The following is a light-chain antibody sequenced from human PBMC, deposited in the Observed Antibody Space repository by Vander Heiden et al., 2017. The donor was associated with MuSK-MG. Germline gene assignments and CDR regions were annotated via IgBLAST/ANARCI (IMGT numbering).Light chain of an antibody. Sequence: QSVLTQPPSASGTPGQRVTISCSGNSSNIGNNDVNWYPQLPGTAPTLPIFFNSHRPSGVPERFAGSKSGTSDSLAIRGLQSEDESDYDCATWADGLNAWLFGGGTKLTVL. CDR1: SSNIGNND. CDR3: ATWADGLNAWL. V-gene: IGLV1-44*01. J-gene: IGLJ3*02. CDR2: FNS.